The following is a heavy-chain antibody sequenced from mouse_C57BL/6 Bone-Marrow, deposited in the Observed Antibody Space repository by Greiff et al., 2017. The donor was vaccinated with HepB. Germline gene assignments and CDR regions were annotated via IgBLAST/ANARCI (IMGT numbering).Heavy chain of an antibody. CDR1: GYTFTSYW. CDR3: TRWLRRLYWYFDD. V-gene: IGHV1-62-3*01. Sequence: QVQLQQPGAELVKPGASVKLSCKASGYTFTSYWMHWVKQRPGRGLEWIGRIDPNSGGTNYNEKFKSKATLTVDTSSSTAYMQLSSLTSEYSAVYSCTRWLRRLYWYFDDWGTGATVTVFS. CDR2: IDPNSGGT. J-gene: IGHJ1*03. D-gene: IGHD2-2*01.